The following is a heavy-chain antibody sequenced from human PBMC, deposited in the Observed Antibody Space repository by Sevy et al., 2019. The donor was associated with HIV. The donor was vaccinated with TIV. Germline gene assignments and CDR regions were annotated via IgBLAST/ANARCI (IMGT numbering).Heavy chain of an antibody. V-gene: IGHV3-30*03. CDR1: GFSFSTHA. Sequence: GGSLRLSCAASGFSFSTHAMHWVRQAPGKGLEWVAVISFDGSDKYYTDSVKGRFTISRDDSKNTLLLQVSSLRAEDTAVYYCARDAGYSTVXYPGXWGQGTLVTVSS. J-gene: IGHJ4*02. CDR3: ARDAGYSTVXYPGX. CDR2: ISFDGSDK. D-gene: IGHD5-18*01.